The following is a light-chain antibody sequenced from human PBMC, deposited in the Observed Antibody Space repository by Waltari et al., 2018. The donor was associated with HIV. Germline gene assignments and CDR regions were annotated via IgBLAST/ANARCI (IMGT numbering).Light chain of an antibody. J-gene: IGKJ1*01. Sequence: EIVMTQSPATLSVSPGERATLSCRASQSVRSNLAWYQQKPGQAPRLLIYGASTRATGIPARFSGSGSGTEFTLTISSLQSEDFAVYYCQQYNNWPPEGTFGQGTKVEIK. CDR2: GAS. CDR1: QSVRSN. CDR3: QQYNNWPPEGT. V-gene: IGKV3-15*01.